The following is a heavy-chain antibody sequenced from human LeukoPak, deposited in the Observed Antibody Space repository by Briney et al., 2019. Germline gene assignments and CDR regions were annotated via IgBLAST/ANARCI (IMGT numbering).Heavy chain of an antibody. CDR2: ISYDGSNK. Sequence: GRSLRLSCAASGFTFSSYAMHWVRQAPGKGLEWVAVISYDGSNKYYADSVKGRFTISRDNSKNTLYLQMNSLRAEDTAVYYCARGSLVGAPFLVDYWGQGTLVTVSS. D-gene: IGHD1-26*01. V-gene: IGHV3-30-3*01. CDR1: GFTFSSYA. CDR3: ARGSLVGAPFLVDY. J-gene: IGHJ4*02.